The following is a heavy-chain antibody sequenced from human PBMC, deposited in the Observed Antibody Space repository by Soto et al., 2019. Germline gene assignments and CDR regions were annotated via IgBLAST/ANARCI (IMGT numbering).Heavy chain of an antibody. CDR3: ARESGYCSSTSCYGDYHYGMDV. J-gene: IGHJ6*01. CDR1: GGTFSSYT. V-gene: IGHV1-69*08. D-gene: IGHD2-2*01. Sequence: QVQLVQSGAEVKKPGSSAKVSCKASGGTFSSYTISWVRQAPGQGLEWMGRIIPILGIANYAQKFQGRVTITADKSTSTAYMELSSLRSEDTAVYYCARESGYCSSTSCYGDYHYGMDVW. CDR2: IIPILGIA.